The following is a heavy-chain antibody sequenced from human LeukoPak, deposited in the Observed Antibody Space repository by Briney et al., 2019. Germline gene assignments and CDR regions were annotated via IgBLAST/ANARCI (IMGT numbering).Heavy chain of an antibody. Sequence: PGGSLRLSCAASGFTVSSNYMSWVRQAPGKGLEWVSVIYSGGSTYYADSVKGRFTISRDNSKNTLYLQMNSLRAEDTAVYYCARAYSLLFLAFDIWGQGTIVTVSS. CDR1: GFTVSSNY. CDR3: ARAYSLLFLAFDI. CDR2: IYSGGST. V-gene: IGHV3-66*01. D-gene: IGHD5-18*01. J-gene: IGHJ3*02.